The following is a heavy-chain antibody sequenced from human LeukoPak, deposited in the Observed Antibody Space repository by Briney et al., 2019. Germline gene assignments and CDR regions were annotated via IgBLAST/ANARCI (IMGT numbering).Heavy chain of an antibody. J-gene: IGHJ4*02. V-gene: IGHV3-7*03. CDR1: GFTFSTYW. D-gene: IGHD3-22*01. CDR3: ARETDPGYYDSSGYYLGTFTGSPKQFDY. CDR2: IKRDGSGK. Sequence: GGSLRLSCVASGFTFSTYWMSWVRQAPGKGLEWVANIKRDGSGKYYVDSVKGRFTISRDNAKNSLYLQMNSLRAEDTAVYYCARETDPGYYDSSGYYLGTFTGSPKQFDYWGQGTLVTVSS.